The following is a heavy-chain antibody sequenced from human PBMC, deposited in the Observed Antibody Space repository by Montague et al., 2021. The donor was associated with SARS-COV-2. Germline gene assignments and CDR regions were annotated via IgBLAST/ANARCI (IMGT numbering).Heavy chain of an antibody. V-gene: IGHV4-4*07. Sequence: SETLSLTCTVSGGSISSYYWSWIRQSAGKGLEWIGRINPSGSTNYNPSLKSRVTMSGDTSKNQFSLKLSSVTAADTALYYCARDRLRSYYYGAGTYTWGGYDMDVWGQGTTVTVSS. CDR3: ARDRLRSYYYGAGTYTWGGYDMDV. CDR1: GGSISSYY. D-gene: IGHD3-10*01. CDR2: INPSGST. J-gene: IGHJ6*02.